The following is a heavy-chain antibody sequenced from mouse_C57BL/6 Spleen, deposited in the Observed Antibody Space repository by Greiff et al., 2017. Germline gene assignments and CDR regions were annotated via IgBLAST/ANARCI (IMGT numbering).Heavy chain of an antibody. CDR1: GFNIKNTY. CDR3: ARSRYYGSSSFDY. D-gene: IGHD1-1*01. J-gene: IGHJ2*01. CDR2: IDPANGNT. V-gene: IGHV14-3*01. Sequence: VQLQQSVAELVRPGASVKLSCTASGFNIKNTYMHWVKQRPEQGLEWIGRIDPANGNTKYAPQFQGKATITADTSSNTAYLQLSSLTSEDTAIYYCARSRYYGSSSFDYWGQGTTLTVSS.